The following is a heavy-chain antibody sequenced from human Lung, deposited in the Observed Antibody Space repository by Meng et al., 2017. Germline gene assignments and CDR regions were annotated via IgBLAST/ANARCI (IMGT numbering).Heavy chain of an antibody. V-gene: IGHV4-34*01. D-gene: IGHD4-11*01. CDR2: INHSGST. CDR3: ARGPTTMAHDFDY. J-gene: IGHJ4*02. Sequence: QVQLKQGGAGLLKLSETLSLTCVVSGGSFSDYYWSWTRQPPGKGLEWIGEINHSGSTNYNPSLESRATISVDTSQNNLSLKLSSVTAADSAVYYCARGPTTMAHDFDYWGQGTLVTVSS. CDR1: GGSFSDYY.